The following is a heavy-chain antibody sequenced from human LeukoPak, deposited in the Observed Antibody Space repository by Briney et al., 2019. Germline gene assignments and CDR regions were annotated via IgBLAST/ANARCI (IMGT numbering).Heavy chain of an antibody. CDR2: ISAYNGNT. Sequence: GASVKVSCKASGYTFTSYGISWVRQAPGQGLEWMGWISAYNGNTNYAQKLQGRVTMTTDTSTSTAYMELRSLRSDDTAVHYCARGDDILTGYFRGFDYWGQGTLVTVSS. D-gene: IGHD3-9*01. J-gene: IGHJ4*02. CDR1: GYTFTSYG. V-gene: IGHV1-18*01. CDR3: ARGDDILTGYFRGFDY.